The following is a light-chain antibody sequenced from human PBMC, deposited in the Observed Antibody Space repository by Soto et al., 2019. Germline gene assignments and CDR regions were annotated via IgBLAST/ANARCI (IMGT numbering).Light chain of an antibody. CDR1: ESVHSN. CDR2: YAS. V-gene: IGKV3-15*01. Sequence: EVVMTQSPATLSVSPGERVTLSCRASESVHSNLAWYQQKPGQGPSLLIYYASTRVTGVPDRFSGSGSGTEFTITISSLQSEDFGVYYCQHYSNWPPTFGPGTKVEIK. J-gene: IGKJ3*01. CDR3: QHYSNWPPT.